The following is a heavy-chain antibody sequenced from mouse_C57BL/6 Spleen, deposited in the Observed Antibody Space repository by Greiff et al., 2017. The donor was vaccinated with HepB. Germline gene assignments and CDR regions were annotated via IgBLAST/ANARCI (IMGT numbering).Heavy chain of an antibody. CDR1: GYSITSGYY. V-gene: IGHV3-6*01. J-gene: IGHJ2*01. CDR2: ISYDGSN. Sequence: DVKLQESGPGLVKPSQSLSLTCSVTGYSITSGYYWNWIRQFPGNKLEWMGYISYDGSNNYNPSLKNRISITRDTSKNQFFLKLNSVTTEDTATYYCARDTTVVATRGNYFDYWGQGTTLTVSS. CDR3: ARDTTVVATRGNYFDY. D-gene: IGHD1-1*01.